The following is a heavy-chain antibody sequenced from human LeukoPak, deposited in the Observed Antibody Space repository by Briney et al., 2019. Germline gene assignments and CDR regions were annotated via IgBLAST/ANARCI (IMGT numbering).Heavy chain of an antibody. Sequence: ASVTVSCKASGYTFTNYDINWVRQATGQGLEWMGWMNPNSGNSGYAQKFQGRVTITRNTSISTAYMELSSLRSEDTAVYYCARAPSVRGVYYYYYMDVWGKGTTVTVSS. CDR2: MNPNSGNS. J-gene: IGHJ6*03. CDR1: GYTFTNYD. D-gene: IGHD3-10*01. V-gene: IGHV1-8*03. CDR3: ARAPSVRGVYYYYYMDV.